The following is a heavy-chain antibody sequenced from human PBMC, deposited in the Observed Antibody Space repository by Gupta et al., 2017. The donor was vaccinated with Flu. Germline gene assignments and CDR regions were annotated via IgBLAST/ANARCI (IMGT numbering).Heavy chain of an antibody. D-gene: IGHD3-10*01. V-gene: IGHV4-34*01. CDR1: GGSVSGYY. CDR3: ARGPRYRKFTMVRGLPGMDV. Sequence: QVQLQQWGAGLLKPSETLSLTCAVYGGSVSGYYWRWIRQPPGKGLEWIGEINHSGSTNYNPSLKSRVTISVDTSKNQFSLKLSSVTAADTAVYYCARGPRYRKFTMVRGLPGMDVWGQGTTVTVSS. CDR2: INHSGST. J-gene: IGHJ6*02.